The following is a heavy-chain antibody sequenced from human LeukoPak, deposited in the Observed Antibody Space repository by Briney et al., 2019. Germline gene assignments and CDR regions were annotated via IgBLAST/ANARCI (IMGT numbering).Heavy chain of an antibody. CDR2: INPSGGST. Sequence: ASVKVSCKASGYTFTSYYMHWVRQAPGQGLEWMGIINPSGGSTSYAQKFQGRVTMTRDTSTSTVYMELSSLRSEDTAVYYCARDQGDSTVVTQGFQHWGQGTLVTVSS. V-gene: IGHV1-46*01. CDR1: GYTFTSYY. J-gene: IGHJ1*01. CDR3: ARDQGDSTVVTQGFQH. D-gene: IGHD4-23*01.